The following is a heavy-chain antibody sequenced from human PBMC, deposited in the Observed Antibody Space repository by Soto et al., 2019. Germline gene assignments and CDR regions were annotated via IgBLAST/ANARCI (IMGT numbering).Heavy chain of an antibody. CDR2: IHYSGTT. Sequence: SETLSLTCTVSCGSMRNYFWTWIRQPPGKGLEWIGYIHYSGTTSFFPSYNPSLRSRVTISEDTSKNQFSRKLLSVTTADTAVYFCAAGEASSRNLAPYYLDFWGQGTLVTVSS. D-gene: IGHD6-13*01. V-gene: IGHV4-59*01. CDR1: CGSMRNYF. J-gene: IGHJ4*02. CDR3: AAGEASSRNLAPYYLDF.